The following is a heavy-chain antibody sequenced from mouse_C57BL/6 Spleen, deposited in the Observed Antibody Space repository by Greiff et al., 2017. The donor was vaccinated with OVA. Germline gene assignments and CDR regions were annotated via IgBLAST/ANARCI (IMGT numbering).Heavy chain of an antibody. V-gene: IGHV7-1*01. CDR3: ARDEGAMDD. CDR1: GFTFSDFY. J-gene: IGHJ4*01. CDR2: SRNKANDYTT. Sequence: EVKLMESGGGLVQSGRSLRLSCATSGFTFSDFYMEWVRQAPGKGLEWIAASRNKANDYTTEYSASVKGRFIVSRDTSQSILYLQMNALRAEDTSIYYCARDEGAMDDWGQGTSVTVSS.